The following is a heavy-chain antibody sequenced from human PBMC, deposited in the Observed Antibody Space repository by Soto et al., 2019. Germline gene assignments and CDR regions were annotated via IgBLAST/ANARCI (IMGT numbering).Heavy chain of an antibody. D-gene: IGHD3-3*01. CDR3: ARRYYDFWSVTSRYFDY. Sequence: SETLSLTCTVSGGSISSSSYYWGWIRQPPGKGLEWIGEINHSGSTNYNPSLKSRVTISVDTSKNQFSLKLSSVTAADTAVYYCARRYYDFWSVTSRYFDYWGQGTLVTVSS. CDR2: INHSGST. V-gene: IGHV4-39*07. CDR1: GGSISSSSYY. J-gene: IGHJ4*02.